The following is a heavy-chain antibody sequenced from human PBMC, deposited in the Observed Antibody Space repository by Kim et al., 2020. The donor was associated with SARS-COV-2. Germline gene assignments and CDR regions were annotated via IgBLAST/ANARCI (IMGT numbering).Heavy chain of an antibody. CDR3: ARGGTFDI. Sequence: GGSLRLSCAGSGFSFSNNDMNWVRQAPGKGLEWVSLISSSSSTLYYEDSVKGRFTISRDNAKNSLYLQMNSLRDEDTAVYYCARGGTFDIWGQGTMVTVSS. J-gene: IGHJ3*02. V-gene: IGHV3-48*02. CDR2: ISSSSSTL. D-gene: IGHD1-1*01. CDR1: GFSFSNND.